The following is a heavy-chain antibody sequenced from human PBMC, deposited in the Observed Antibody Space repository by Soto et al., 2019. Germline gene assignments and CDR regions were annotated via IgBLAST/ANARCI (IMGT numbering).Heavy chain of an antibody. Sequence: SETLSLTCTVSGGSISSSSYYWGWIRQPPGKGLEWIGSIYYSGSTYYNPSLKSRVTISVDTSKNQFSLKLSSVTAADTAVYYCATTFSIVVVVAATPGPNWFDPWGQGTLVTVSS. D-gene: IGHD2-15*01. V-gene: IGHV4-39*01. CDR2: IYYSGST. J-gene: IGHJ5*02. CDR1: GGSISSSSYY. CDR3: ATTFSIVVVVAATPGPNWFDP.